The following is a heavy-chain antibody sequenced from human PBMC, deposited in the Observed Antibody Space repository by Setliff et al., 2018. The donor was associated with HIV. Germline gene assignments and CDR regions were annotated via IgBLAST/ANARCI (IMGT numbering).Heavy chain of an antibody. CDR2: ITSSGDNT. Sequence: GGSLRLSCAASGFTFSNYAMTWVRQAPGKGLEWVSVITSSGDNTYYADFVKGRFTISRDNSKNTLFLQMNSLRPEDTAVYYCARDCRVGWVFTYGMDVWGQGTTVTVSS. V-gene: IGHV3-23*01. CDR1: GFTFSNYA. D-gene: IGHD6-13*01. J-gene: IGHJ6*02. CDR3: ARDCRVGWVFTYGMDV.